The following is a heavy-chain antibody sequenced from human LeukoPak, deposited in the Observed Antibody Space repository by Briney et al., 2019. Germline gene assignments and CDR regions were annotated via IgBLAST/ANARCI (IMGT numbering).Heavy chain of an antibody. CDR1: GYSFAYYW. Sequence: GESLKISCKGSGYSFAYYWIAWVRQMPGKGLEWMGVIYPGESATRYSPSLQGQIILSADKSTNTAYLQWSSLKVADNAMYYCARLLNGYFDYWGQGTLVSVSS. CDR3: ARLLNGYFDY. V-gene: IGHV5-51*01. J-gene: IGHJ4*02. D-gene: IGHD2-15*01. CDR2: IYPGESAT.